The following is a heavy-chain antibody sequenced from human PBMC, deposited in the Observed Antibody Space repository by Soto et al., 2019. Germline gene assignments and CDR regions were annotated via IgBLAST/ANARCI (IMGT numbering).Heavy chain of an antibody. J-gene: IGHJ3*02. D-gene: IGHD1-1*01. CDR2: INPNSGGT. CDR1: GYTFTGYY. Sequence: ASVKVSCKASGYTFTGYYMHWVRQAPGQGLEWMGWINPNSGGTNYAQKFQGWVTMTRDTSISTAYMELSRLRSDDTAVYYCAKGFVWYDPASPDVDAFDIWGQGTMVTVSS. CDR3: AKGFVWYDPASPDVDAFDI. V-gene: IGHV1-2*04.